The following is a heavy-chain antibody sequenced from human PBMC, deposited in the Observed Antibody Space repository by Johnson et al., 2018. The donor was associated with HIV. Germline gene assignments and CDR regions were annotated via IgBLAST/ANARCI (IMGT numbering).Heavy chain of an antibody. D-gene: IGHD6-6*01. J-gene: IGHJ3*02. CDR2: ISYDGSNK. CDR3: ARVRIIYSSSSHAFDI. CDR1: GFTFTSFA. V-gene: IGHV3-30-3*01. Sequence: QVQLVESGGGVVQPGTSLRLSCASSGFTFTSFAMHWVRQAPGKGLEWVGFISYDGSNKYYADSVKGRFTISRDNSKNTLYLQMSSLRVEDTAVYCCARVRIIYSSSSHAFDIWGQGTMVTVSS.